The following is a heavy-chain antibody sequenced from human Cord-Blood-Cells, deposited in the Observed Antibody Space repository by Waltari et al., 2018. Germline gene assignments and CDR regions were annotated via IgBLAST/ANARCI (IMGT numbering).Heavy chain of an antibody. J-gene: IGHJ4*02. CDR1: GGPFSGHS. CDR3: ARGVYDFWSGYYPYFDY. Sequence: QVQLQQWGAGLLKPSETLSLPCAVNGGPFSGHSWRWIRQPPGKGLEWIGEINHSGSTNYNPSLKSRVTISVDTSKNQFSLKLSSVTAADTAVYYCARGVYDFWSGYYPYFDYWGQGTLVTVSS. CDR2: INHSGST. D-gene: IGHD3-3*01. V-gene: IGHV4-34*01.